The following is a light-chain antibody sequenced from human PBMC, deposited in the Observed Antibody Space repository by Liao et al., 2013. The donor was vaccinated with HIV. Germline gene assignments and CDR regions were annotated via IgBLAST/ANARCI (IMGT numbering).Light chain of an antibody. CDR1: KLGDKY. Sequence: SYDLTQPPSVSVSPGQTASITCSGDKLGDKYACWYQQKPGQSPVLVIYQDNKRPSGIPERFSGSNSGNTATLTISGTQALDEADYYCQVWDSSSYHVVFGGGTKLTVL. CDR3: QVWDSSSYHVV. CDR2: QDN. J-gene: IGLJ2*01. V-gene: IGLV3-1*01.